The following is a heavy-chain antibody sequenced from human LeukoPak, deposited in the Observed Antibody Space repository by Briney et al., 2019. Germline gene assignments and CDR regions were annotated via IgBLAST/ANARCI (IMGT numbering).Heavy chain of an antibody. CDR1: GFTFSSYG. J-gene: IGHJ4*02. V-gene: IGHV3-30*18. CDR2: ISYDGSNK. Sequence: GRSLRLPCAASGFTFSSYGMHWVRQAPGKGLEWVAVISYDGSNKYYADSVKGRFTISRDNSKNTLYLQMNSLRTEDTAVYYCAKANSGWYTYFDYWGQGTLVTVSS. CDR3: AKANSGWYTYFDY. D-gene: IGHD6-19*01.